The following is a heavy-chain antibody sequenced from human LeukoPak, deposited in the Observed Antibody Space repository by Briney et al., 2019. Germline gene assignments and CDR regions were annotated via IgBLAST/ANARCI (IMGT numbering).Heavy chain of an antibody. D-gene: IGHD3-22*01. CDR3: LRGDSRDF. CDR1: GFTFSTYT. Sequence: GGSLRLSCAASGFTFSTYTMNWARQAPGKGLEWVSSINSGGSTTHYADSVKGRFTISRDNAQNSLYLQMNSLRVDDAAVYYCLRGDSRDFWGQGTWSPSPQ. CDR2: INSGGSTT. V-gene: IGHV3-21*01. J-gene: IGHJ4*02.